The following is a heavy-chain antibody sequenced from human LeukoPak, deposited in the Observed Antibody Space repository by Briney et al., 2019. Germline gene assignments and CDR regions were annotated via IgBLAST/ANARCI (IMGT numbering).Heavy chain of an antibody. CDR3: TRGFYQFLWGDY. CDR1: GFAFSFYA. CDR2: ISNDGSIN. J-gene: IGHJ4*02. D-gene: IGHD2-2*01. V-gene: IGHV3-30-3*01. Sequence: GGSLRLSCAASGFAFSFYAMSWLRQPPGKGLEWVAIISNDGSINYYADSVKGRFTISRDNSKNTLYLQMNSLRAEDTAVYYCTRGFYQFLWGDYWGQGTLVTVSS.